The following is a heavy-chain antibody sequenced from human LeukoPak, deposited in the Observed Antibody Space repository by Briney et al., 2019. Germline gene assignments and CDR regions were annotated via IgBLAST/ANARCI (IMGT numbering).Heavy chain of an antibody. CDR3: SREIESSCRRQNCYGWPDV. J-gene: IGHJ6*04. CDR2: TRNDGNNE. D-gene: IGHD6-13*01. Sequence: PAGPLRLSCAASGFIFSHYGMHWVRQAPGKGPEWVAFTRNDGNNEYYTNSVKGRFTISRDSSKNTLYLQMNSLRAEDTAVYYCSREIESSCRRQNCYGWPDVWGKGTTVTVSS. CDR1: GFIFSHYG. V-gene: IGHV3-30*02.